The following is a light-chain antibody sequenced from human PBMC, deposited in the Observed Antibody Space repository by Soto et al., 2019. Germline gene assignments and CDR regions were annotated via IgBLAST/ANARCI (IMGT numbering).Light chain of an antibody. J-gene: IGKJ1*01. CDR2: AAS. CDR3: QQSYSSLPT. V-gene: IGKV1-39*01. CDR1: QSISNH. Sequence: DIQMTQSPSSLSASVEDRVIITCRASQSISNHLNWYQQKPGKAPKLLIFAASSLQSGVPSRFSGSRSGPDFTLTISSLQPEDFATYYCQQSYSSLPTFGQGTKVEIK.